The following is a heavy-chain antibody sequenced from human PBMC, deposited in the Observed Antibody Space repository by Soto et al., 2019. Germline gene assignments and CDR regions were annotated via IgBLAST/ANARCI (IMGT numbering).Heavy chain of an antibody. CDR3: AREISSGYYYGMDL. V-gene: IGHV4-34*01. D-gene: IGHD3-22*01. J-gene: IGHJ6*02. CDR2: INHSGST. Sequence: SETLSLTCAVYGGSFSGYYWSWIRQPPGKGLEWIGEINHSGSTNYNPSLKSRVTISVDTSKNQFSLKLSSVTAADTAVYYCAREISSGYYYGMDLWGQRTKVTVSS. CDR1: GGSFSGYY.